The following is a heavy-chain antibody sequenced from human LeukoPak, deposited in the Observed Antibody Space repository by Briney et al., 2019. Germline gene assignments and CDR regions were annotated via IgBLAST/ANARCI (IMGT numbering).Heavy chain of an antibody. V-gene: IGHV4-34*01. J-gene: IGHJ4*02. CDR1: GGSFSGCY. Sequence: SETLSLTCAVYGGSFSGCYWSWIRQPPGKGLEWIGEINHNGSTNHNPSLKSRVTISVDTSKNQFSLKLSSVTAADTAVYYCARVPVGRDSGSYCYFDYWGQGTLVTVSS. D-gene: IGHD3-10*01. CDR2: INHNGST. CDR3: ARVPVGRDSGSYCYFDY.